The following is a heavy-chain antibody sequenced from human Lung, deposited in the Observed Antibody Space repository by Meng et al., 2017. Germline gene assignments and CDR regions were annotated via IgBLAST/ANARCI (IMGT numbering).Heavy chain of an antibody. Sequence: QVQLQESGPGLVKPSETLSLTCTVSGGSIRSTSNYWDWVRQPPGTRLEWIWSIYYSGATYYNPSLKSRVTMSVDTSKNQFSLRLSSVTAADTAVYFCARRVHDGRHYHYFDYWGQGALVTVSS. CDR3: ARRVHDGRHYHYFDY. J-gene: IGHJ4*02. D-gene: IGHD3-16*01. CDR2: IYYSGAT. CDR1: GGSIRSTSNY. V-gene: IGHV4-39*01.